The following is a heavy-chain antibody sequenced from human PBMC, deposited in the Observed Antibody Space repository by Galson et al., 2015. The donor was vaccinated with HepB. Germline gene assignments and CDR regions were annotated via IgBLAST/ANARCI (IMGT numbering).Heavy chain of an antibody. CDR3: ARDMPVADTAMVTDAFDI. D-gene: IGHD5-18*01. J-gene: IGHJ3*02. Sequence: SLRLSCAASGFTFSSYSMNWIRQAPGKGLEWVSSISSSSSYIYYADSVKGRFTISRDNAKNSLYLQMNSLRAEDTAVYYCARDMPVADTAMVTDAFDIWGQGTMVTVSS. V-gene: IGHV3-21*01. CDR1: GFTFSSYS. CDR2: ISSSSSYI.